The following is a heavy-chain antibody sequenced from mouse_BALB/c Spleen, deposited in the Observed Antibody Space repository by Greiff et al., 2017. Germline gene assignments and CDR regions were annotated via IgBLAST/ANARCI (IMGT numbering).Heavy chain of an antibody. D-gene: IGHD1-1*02. CDR2: ISYSGST. V-gene: IGHV3-8*02. CDR3: ARRGGIYGFWYFDV. CDR1: GDSITSGY. J-gene: IGHJ1*01. Sequence: EVQLQESGPSLVKPSQTLSLTCSVTGDSITSGYWNWIRKFPGNKLEYMGYISYSGSTYYNPSLKSRISITRDTSKNQYYLQLNSVTTEDTATYYCARRGGIYGFWYFDVWGAGTTVTVSS.